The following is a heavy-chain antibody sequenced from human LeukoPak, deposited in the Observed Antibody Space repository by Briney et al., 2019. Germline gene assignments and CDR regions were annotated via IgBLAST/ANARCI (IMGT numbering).Heavy chain of an antibody. CDR3: ARDGGGDYGGNRGR. J-gene: IGHJ4*02. CDR1: GGIFSSYT. D-gene: IGHD4-23*01. Sequence: ASVKVSCKASGGIFSSYTISWVRQAPGQGLEWMGRIIPILGIANYAQKFQGRVTITADKSTSTAYMELSSLRSEDTAVYYCARDGGGDYGGNRGRWGQGTLVTVSS. CDR2: IIPILGIA. V-gene: IGHV1-69*04.